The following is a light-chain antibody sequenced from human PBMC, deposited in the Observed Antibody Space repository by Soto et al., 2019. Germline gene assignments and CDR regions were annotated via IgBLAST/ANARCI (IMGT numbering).Light chain of an antibody. V-gene: IGKV3-11*01. CDR3: QQRSNWPTYT. J-gene: IGKJ2*01. CDR1: QSVSSY. CDR2: DAS. Sequence: EIVLTQSPATLSLSPGERATLSCRASQSVSSYLAWYQQKPGQAPRLLIYDASNWATGIPARFSGSGSGTDFTLTICSLEPEDFAVYYCQQRSNWPTYTFGQGNKLEIK.